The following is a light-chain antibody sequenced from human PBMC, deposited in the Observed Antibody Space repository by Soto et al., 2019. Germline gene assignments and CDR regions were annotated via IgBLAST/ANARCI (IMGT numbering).Light chain of an antibody. CDR2: GNS. CDR3: QSYDSSLNVVI. V-gene: IGLV1-40*01. Sequence: QSVLTQSPSVSGGPGQRVTIPCTGSSSNIGAGYDVHWYQQLPGTAPKLLIHGNSNRPSGVPDRFSGSTSGTSASLAITGLQAEDEADYYCQSYDSSLNVVIFGGGTKLTVL. CDR1: SSNIGAGYD. J-gene: IGLJ2*01.